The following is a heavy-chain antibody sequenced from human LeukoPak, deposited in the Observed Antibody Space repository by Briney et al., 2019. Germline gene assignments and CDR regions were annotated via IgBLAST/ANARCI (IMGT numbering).Heavy chain of an antibody. CDR3: AYNRDFALDN. CDR2: IYHTAGA. CDR1: GVPIASHSW. Sequence: SGTVSLTCAVSGVPIASHSWWSWVRQPPGKGLEWIGEIYHTAGANFKPSLKGRGTITVGNVHDHVSLEFASVARAGPAGFFFAYNRDFALDNWGQGTLVTVSS. J-gene: IGHJ4*02. V-gene: IGHV4-4*02. D-gene: IGHD5-24*01.